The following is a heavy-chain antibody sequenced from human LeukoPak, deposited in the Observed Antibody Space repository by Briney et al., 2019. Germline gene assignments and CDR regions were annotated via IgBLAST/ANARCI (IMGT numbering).Heavy chain of an antibody. CDR2: ISYDGSNK. V-gene: IGHV3-30-3*01. Sequence: QPGGSLRLSCAASGFTFSSYAMHWVRQAPGKGLEWVAVISYDGSNKYYADSVKGRFTISRDNSKNTLYLQMNSLRAEDTAVYYCAALPQSGSYGYWGQGTRVTVSS. CDR3: AALPQSGSYGY. D-gene: IGHD1-26*01. CDR1: GFTFSSYA. J-gene: IGHJ4*02.